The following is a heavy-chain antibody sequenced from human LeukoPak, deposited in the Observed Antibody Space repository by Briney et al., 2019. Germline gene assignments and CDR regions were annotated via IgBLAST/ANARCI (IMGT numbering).Heavy chain of an antibody. CDR2: ISGSGGST. CDR1: GFSFSGYA. V-gene: IGHV3-23*01. D-gene: IGHD2-15*01. J-gene: IGHJ4*02. Sequence: HPGGSLRLSCAASGFSFSGYAMSWVRQAPGKGLEWVLTISGSGGSTYYADSVKGRFTFSRDNSKNTLNLQMNSLRAEDTAIYYCAKVFGYCSGGSCFTFPFDYWGQGTLVTVSS. CDR3: AKVFGYCSGGSCFTFPFDY.